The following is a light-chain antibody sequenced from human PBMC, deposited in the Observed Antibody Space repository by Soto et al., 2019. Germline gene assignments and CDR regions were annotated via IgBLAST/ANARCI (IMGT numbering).Light chain of an antibody. CDR3: QQYGSSRKWT. CDR2: GAS. J-gene: IGKJ1*01. Sequence: SCRASQSISSYLAWYQQKPGQAPRLLIYGASSRATGIPDRFSGSGSGTDSTLTISRLEPEDFAVYYCQQYGSSRKWTFGQGTKVDIK. CDR1: QSISSY. V-gene: IGKV3-20*01.